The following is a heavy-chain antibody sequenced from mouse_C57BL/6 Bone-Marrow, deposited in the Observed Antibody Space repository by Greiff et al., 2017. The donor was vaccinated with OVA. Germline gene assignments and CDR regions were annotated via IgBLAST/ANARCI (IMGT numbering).Heavy chain of an antibody. CDR3: ERHGYYGSSDWYFDV. Sequence: EVQRVESGGGLVQPGGSLKLSCAASGFTFSDYGMAWVRQAPRQGPEWVAFISNLAYSIYYADTVTGRFTFSRENAKNTLYLEVSSLRSEDTAMYYCERHGYYGSSDWYFDVWGTGTTVTVSS. D-gene: IGHD1-1*01. V-gene: IGHV5-15*01. CDR1: GFTFSDYG. CDR2: ISNLAYSI. J-gene: IGHJ1*03.